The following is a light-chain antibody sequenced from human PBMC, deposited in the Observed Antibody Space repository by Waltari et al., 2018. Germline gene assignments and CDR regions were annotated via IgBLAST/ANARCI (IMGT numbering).Light chain of an antibody. V-gene: IGLV2-11*01. CDR2: DVN. Sequence: QSALTQPRSVSGSPGQSVTISCTGTSSDVGGYTFVSRYQQHPGKAPKLMIYDVNKRPSGVPDRFSGSKSGNTASLTISGLQTEDEADYYCCSYAGSYTWVFGGGTKLTVL. CDR3: CSYAGSYTWV. J-gene: IGLJ3*02. CDR1: SSDVGGYTF.